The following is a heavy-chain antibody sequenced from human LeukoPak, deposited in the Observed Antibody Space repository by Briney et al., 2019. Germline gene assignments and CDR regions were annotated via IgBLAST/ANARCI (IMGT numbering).Heavy chain of an antibody. CDR2: INPTGGST. CDR3: SRRENDY. Sequence: GASVKVSCKASGYTFPSYFMHWVRQAPGQGLEWMGIINPTGGSTTCAQKFQGRVTMTRDASISTAYMELTRLTSDDTAVYYCSRRENDYWGQGTLVTVSS. J-gene: IGHJ4*02. D-gene: IGHD5-24*01. V-gene: IGHV1-46*01. CDR1: GYTFPSYF.